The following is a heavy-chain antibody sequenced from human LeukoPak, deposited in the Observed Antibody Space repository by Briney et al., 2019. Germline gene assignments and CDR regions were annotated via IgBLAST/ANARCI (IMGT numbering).Heavy chain of an antibody. D-gene: IGHD3-22*01. CDR1: GGSISSSSYY. J-gene: IGHJ3*02. Sequence: SETLSLTCTVSGGSISSSSYYWGWIRQPPGKGLEWIGSIYYSGSTYYNPSLKSRVTISVDTSKNQFSLKLSSVTAADTAVYYCAKLPYDSSGYYAAFDIWGQGTMVTVSS. CDR2: IYYSGST. V-gene: IGHV4-39*07. CDR3: AKLPYDSSGYYAAFDI.